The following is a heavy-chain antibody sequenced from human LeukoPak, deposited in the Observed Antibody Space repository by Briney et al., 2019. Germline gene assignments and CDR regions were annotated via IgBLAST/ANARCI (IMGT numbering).Heavy chain of an antibody. CDR2: IWYDGSNK. CDR1: GFTFSNYG. CDR3: AGNYGPYYFDY. Sequence: GGSLRLSCAASGFTFSNYGMHWVRQAPGKGLEWVSFIWYDGSNKYYADSVKGRFTISRDNSKNTLYLQMNSLRAEDTAVYYCAGNYGPYYFDYWGQGTLVTVSS. J-gene: IGHJ4*02. V-gene: IGHV3-33*01. D-gene: IGHD3-10*01.